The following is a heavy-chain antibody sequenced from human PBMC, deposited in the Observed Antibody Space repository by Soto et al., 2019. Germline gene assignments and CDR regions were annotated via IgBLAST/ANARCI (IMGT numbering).Heavy chain of an antibody. Sequence: SETLSLTCTVSGGSISSGDYYWSWIRQPPGKGLECIGYMYHSGSTYHNPSLKSRVTISVDTSKNQFSLKLSSVTAADTAVYYCARVPFYDSSGRSYYFDYWGQGTLVTVSS. D-gene: IGHD3-22*01. CDR2: MYHSGST. CDR1: GGSISSGDYY. CDR3: ARVPFYDSSGRSYYFDY. J-gene: IGHJ4*02. V-gene: IGHV4-30-4*01.